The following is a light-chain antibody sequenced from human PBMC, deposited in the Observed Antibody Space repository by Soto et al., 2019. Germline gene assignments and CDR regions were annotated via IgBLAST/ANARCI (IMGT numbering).Light chain of an antibody. CDR3: CSYAGTYIEV. V-gene: IGLV2-11*01. J-gene: IGLJ1*01. CDR2: DVS. CDR1: SSDVGRYNS. Sequence: QSPLTPPRSVSGSPGQSVTVSCTGTSSDVGRYNSVSWYQHHPGKAPKLMIYDVSARPSGVPYRFSGSKSGNTASLTISGLQAEDEAEYYCCSYAGTYIEVFGTGTKVTVL.